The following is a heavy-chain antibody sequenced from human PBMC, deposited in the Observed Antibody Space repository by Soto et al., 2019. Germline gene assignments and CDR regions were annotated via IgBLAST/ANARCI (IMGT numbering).Heavy chain of an antibody. Sequence: PGGSLRLSCAASGFTFSSYGMHWVRQAPGKGLEWEALTSSDGRNKYYTDSVEGRFTISRDNSKNTLYLQMNSLRAEDTAVYYCAKYNAYNYGPYASGYYGMDVWGQGTTVTVSS. CDR3: AKYNAYNYGPYASGYYGMDV. J-gene: IGHJ6*02. CDR2: TSSDGRNK. CDR1: GFTFSSYG. V-gene: IGHV3-30*18. D-gene: IGHD5-18*01.